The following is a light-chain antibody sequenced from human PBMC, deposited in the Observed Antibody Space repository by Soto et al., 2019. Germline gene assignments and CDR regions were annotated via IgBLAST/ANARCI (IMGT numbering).Light chain of an antibody. Sequence: IQLTQSPSSLSASVGDRVTITCRASQGISSYLAWYQQKPGKAPKLLIYAASSLQSGVPSRFSGSGSGTDFTLTISRLEPEDFALYYCQNYVGGSSITFGQGTRLEI. CDR1: QGISSY. V-gene: IGKV1-9*01. CDR3: QNYVGGSSIT. CDR2: AAS. J-gene: IGKJ5*01.